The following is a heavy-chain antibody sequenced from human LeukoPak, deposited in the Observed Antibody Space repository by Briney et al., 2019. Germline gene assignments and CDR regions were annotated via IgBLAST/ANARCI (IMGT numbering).Heavy chain of an antibody. CDR2: ISGSGGST. Sequence: GGSLRLSSAASGFTFSSYAMSWVRQAPGKGLEWVSAISGSGGSTYYADSVKGRFTISRDNSKNTLYLQMNSLRAEDTAVYYCAKGPSQWLGPEYFQHWGQGTLVTVSS. J-gene: IGHJ1*01. CDR1: GFTFSSYA. D-gene: IGHD6-19*01. CDR3: AKGPSQWLGPEYFQH. V-gene: IGHV3-23*01.